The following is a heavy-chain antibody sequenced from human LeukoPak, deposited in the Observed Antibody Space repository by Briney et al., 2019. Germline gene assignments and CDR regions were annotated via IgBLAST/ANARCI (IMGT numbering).Heavy chain of an antibody. CDR3: ARADCSIWSHDYYYMDV. V-gene: IGHV4-38-2*02. D-gene: IGHD6-13*01. CDR2: IYHSGST. CDR1: GYSISSGYY. Sequence: PSETLSLTCTVSGYSISSGYYWGWIRQPPGKGLEWIGSIYHSGSTYYNPSLKSRVTISVDTSKNQFSLKLSSVTAADTAVYYCARADCSIWSHDYYYMDVWGKGTTVTVSS. J-gene: IGHJ6*03.